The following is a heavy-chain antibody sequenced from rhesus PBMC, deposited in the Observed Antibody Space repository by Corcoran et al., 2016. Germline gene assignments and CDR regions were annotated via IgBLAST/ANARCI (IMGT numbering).Heavy chain of an antibody. Sequence: QVQLQESGPGLVKPSETLSLTCAVSGGSISDDYYWSWIRQPPGKGLEWIGYIYGSGGGTNYNPSLNNPFTISIDTSKNQFSLKLSSVTAADTTVYYCARSQGVTLFDYWGQGVLVTVSS. CDR1: GGSISDDYY. CDR2: IYGSGGGT. CDR3: ARSQGVTLFDY. V-gene: IGHV4-106*01. D-gene: IGHD4-23*01. J-gene: IGHJ4*01.